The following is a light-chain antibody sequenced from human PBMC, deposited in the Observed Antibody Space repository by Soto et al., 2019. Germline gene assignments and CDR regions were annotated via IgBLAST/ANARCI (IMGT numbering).Light chain of an antibody. J-gene: IGKJ1*01. V-gene: IGKV3-11*01. CDR2: DTS. CDR3: HQRKSWPRT. Sequence: DIVLTQSPATLSSSPGDRATLSCRASQTVSSELAWYQHKPGQAPRLLIYDTSNRATGIPARFSGSGSGTDFTLTISSLEPEDFAVYYCHQRKSWPRTFGQGTKVEIK. CDR1: QTVSSE.